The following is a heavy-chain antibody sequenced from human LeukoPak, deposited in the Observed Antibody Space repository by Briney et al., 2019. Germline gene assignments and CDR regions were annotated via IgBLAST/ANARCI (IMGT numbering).Heavy chain of an antibody. CDR1: GFTFSSYA. CDR2: ITGSGGRT. D-gene: IGHD2-2*01. V-gene: IGHV3-23*01. Sequence: PGGSLRLSCAASGFTFSSYAMSWVRQAPGKGLDCVSSITGSGGRTYYAGSVKGRFTISRDNSKNTLYLQMNSLRVEDTAVYYCAKGEGRYCSSTSCLGRFDPWGQGTLVTVSS. J-gene: IGHJ5*02. CDR3: AKGEGRYCSSTSCLGRFDP.